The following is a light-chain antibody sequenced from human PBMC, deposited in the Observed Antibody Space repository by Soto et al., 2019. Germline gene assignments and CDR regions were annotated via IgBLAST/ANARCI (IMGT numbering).Light chain of an antibody. Sequence: EIVLTQSPATLSLSPGERATLSCRASQRVSSYLAWYQQKPGQAPRLLIYDASNMATGIPARFSGSGSGTDFTLTISSLEPEDFAVYYCQQRSNWPRFTFGPGTKVDIK. V-gene: IGKV3-11*01. CDR3: QQRSNWPRFT. CDR2: DAS. J-gene: IGKJ3*01. CDR1: QRVSSY.